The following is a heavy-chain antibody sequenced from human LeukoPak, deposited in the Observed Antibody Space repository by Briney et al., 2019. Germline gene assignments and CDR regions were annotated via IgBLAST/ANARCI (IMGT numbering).Heavy chain of an antibody. J-gene: IGHJ5*02. Sequence: SETLSLTCTVSGGSISSYYWSWIRQPPGKGLEWIGYIYYSGSTYYNPSLKSRFTISVDTSKNQFSLKVSSVTAADTAVYYCARQRGGYLAGFDPWGQGTLVTVSS. CDR3: ARQRGGYLAGFDP. CDR2: IYYSGST. D-gene: IGHD3-16*01. CDR1: GGSISSYY. V-gene: IGHV4-30-4*01.